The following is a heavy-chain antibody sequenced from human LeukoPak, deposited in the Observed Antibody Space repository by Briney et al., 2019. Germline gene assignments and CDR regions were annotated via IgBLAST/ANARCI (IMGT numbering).Heavy chain of an antibody. J-gene: IGHJ3*02. D-gene: IGHD6-19*01. CDR1: GFTFSSYE. CDR3: ARDEAKQWLVRVGAFDI. Sequence: GGSLRLSCAASGFTFSSYEMNWVRQAPGKGLEWVSYISSSGSTIYYADSVKGRFTISRDNAKNSLYLQMNSLRAEDTAVYYCARDEAKQWLVRVGAFDIWGQGTMVTVSS. CDR2: ISSSGSTI. V-gene: IGHV3-48*03.